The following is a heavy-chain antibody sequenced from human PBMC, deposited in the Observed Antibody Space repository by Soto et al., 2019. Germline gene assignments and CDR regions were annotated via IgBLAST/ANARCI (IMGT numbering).Heavy chain of an antibody. CDR3: ARGGVDFDGLFRTDYYYYGMDV. V-gene: IGHV3-33*01. CDR2: IWYDGSNK. D-gene: IGHD3-9*01. J-gene: IGHJ6*02. CDR1: GFTFSSYG. Sequence: QVQLVESGGGVVQPGRSLRLSCAASGFTFSSYGMHWVRQAPGKGLEWVAVIWYDGSNKYYADSVKGRFTISRDNSKNTLYLQMNSLRAEDTAVYYCARGGVDFDGLFRTDYYYYGMDVWGQGTTVTVSS.